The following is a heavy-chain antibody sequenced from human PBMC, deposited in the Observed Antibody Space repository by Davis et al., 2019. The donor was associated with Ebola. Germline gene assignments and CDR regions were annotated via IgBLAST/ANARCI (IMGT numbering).Heavy chain of an antibody. V-gene: IGHV1-18*01. CDR1: GGTFSSYA. CDR3: ARERGLGYCTGGVCWGYYYGMDV. D-gene: IGHD2-8*02. J-gene: IGHJ6*02. Sequence: AASVKVSCKASGGTFSSYAISWVRQAPGQGLEWMGWISAYNGNTNYAQKLQGRVTMTTDTSTSTAYMELRSLRSDDTAVYYCARERGLGYCTGGVCWGYYYGMDVWGQGTTVTVSS. CDR2: ISAYNGNT.